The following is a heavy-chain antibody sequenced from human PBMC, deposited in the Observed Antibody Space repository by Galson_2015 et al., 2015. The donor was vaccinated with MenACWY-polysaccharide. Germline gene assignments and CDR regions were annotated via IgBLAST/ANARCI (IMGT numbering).Heavy chain of an antibody. CDR2: MNPNSGNA. Sequence: SVKVSCKASGYTFTNYDITWVRQATGQGLEWMGWMNPNSGNAGYAQKFQGRVTMTRDTSISTAYMEVSSLRSEDMAVYYCAGGDWGNSGWRIDYWGQGTLVTVSS. J-gene: IGHJ4*02. CDR1: GYTFTNYD. CDR3: AGGDWGNSGWRIDY. V-gene: IGHV1-8*01. D-gene: IGHD7-27*01.